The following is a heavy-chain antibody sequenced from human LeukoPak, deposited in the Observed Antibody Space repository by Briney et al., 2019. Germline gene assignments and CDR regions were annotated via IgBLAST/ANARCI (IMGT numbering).Heavy chain of an antibody. Sequence: GGSLRLSCAASGFTFDDYGMSWVRQAPGKGLEWVSGINWNGGSTGYADSVKGRFTISRDNAKNSLYLQMNSLRAEDTALYYCARGPTRYYYDSSGYYCSEYFQHWGQGTLVTVSS. CDR1: GFTFDDYG. V-gene: IGHV3-20*04. CDR3: ARGPTRYYYDSSGYYCSEYFQH. D-gene: IGHD3-22*01. CDR2: INWNGGST. J-gene: IGHJ1*01.